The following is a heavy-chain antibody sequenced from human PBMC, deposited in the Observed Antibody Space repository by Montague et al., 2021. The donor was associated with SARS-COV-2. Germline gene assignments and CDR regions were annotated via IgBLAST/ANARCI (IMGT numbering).Heavy chain of an antibody. CDR2: VHNSGNT. D-gene: IGHD5-24*01. CDR1: GGPISRYF. V-gene: IGHV4-59*01. Sequence: SETLSLTCTVSGGPISRYFLNWIWQPPGKRPEWIGYVHNSGNTNYKYSLKSRVTISVDTSKNQFSLTLHSVTAADTAIYYCAYTASRDGYNWPLAPDYWGQGTLVTVSS. J-gene: IGHJ4*02. CDR3: AYTASRDGYNWPLAPDY.